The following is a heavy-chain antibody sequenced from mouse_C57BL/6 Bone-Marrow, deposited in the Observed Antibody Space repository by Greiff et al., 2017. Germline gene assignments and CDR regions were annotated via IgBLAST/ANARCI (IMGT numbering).Heavy chain of an antibody. CDR3: AREGRWFPWFAY. D-gene: IGHD2-3*01. CDR2: ISNGGGST. CDR1: GFTFSDYY. V-gene: IGHV5-12*01. J-gene: IGHJ3*01. Sequence: EVQLQESGGGLVQPGGSLKLSCAASGFTFSDYYMYWVRQTPEKRLEWVAYISNGGGSTYYPDTVKGRFTISRDNAKNTLYLQMSRLKSEDTAMYYCAREGRWFPWFAYWGQGTLVTVSA.